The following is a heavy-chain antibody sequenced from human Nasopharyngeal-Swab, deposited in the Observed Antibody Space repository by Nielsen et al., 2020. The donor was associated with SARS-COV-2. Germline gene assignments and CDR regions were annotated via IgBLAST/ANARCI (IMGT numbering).Heavy chain of an antibody. J-gene: IGHJ3*02. CDR3: ARDWDYDILTGYYDAFDI. D-gene: IGHD3-9*01. CDR1: GYTFTSYG. Sequence: ASVKVSCKASGYTFTSYGIRWVRQAPRQGLEWMGWISAYNGNTNFAQKFQGRVTMTTDTSTSTAYMELRSLRSDDTAVYYCARDWDYDILTGYYDAFDIWGQGTMVTVSS. CDR2: ISAYNGNT. V-gene: IGHV1-18*01.